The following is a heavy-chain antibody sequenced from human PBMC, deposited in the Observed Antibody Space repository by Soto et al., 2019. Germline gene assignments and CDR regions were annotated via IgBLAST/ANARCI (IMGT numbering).Heavy chain of an antibody. V-gene: IGHV1-2*02. CDR2: INPNSGGT. CDR1: GYTFTGYY. D-gene: IGHD6-13*01. Sequence: GASVKVSCKASGYTFTGYYMHWVRQAPGQGLEWMGWINPNSGGTNYAQKFQGRVTMTRDTSISTAYMELSRLRSDDTAVYYCARSGIAAAGTGFSLFDLWGQGTLVTVSS. J-gene: IGHJ5*02. CDR3: ARSGIAAAGTGFSLFDL.